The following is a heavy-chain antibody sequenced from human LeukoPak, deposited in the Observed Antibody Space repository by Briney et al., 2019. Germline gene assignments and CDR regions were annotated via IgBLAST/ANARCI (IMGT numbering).Heavy chain of an antibody. Sequence: GGSLRLSCAASGFTFDDYAMHWVRQAPGKGLEWVSGISWNSGSIGYADSVKGRFTISRDNAKNSLYPQMNSLRAEDTALYYCATGTYSSSPRGFFDYWGQGTLVTVSS. CDR2: ISWNSGSI. CDR1: GFTFDDYA. CDR3: ATGTYSSSPRGFFDY. V-gene: IGHV3-9*01. J-gene: IGHJ4*02. D-gene: IGHD6-13*01.